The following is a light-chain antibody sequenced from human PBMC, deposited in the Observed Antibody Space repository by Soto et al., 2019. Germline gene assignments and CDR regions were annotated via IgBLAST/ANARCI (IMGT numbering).Light chain of an antibody. CDR3: SSYTSSSTYV. V-gene: IGLV2-14*01. J-gene: IGLJ1*01. Sequence: QSALTQPASVSGSPGQSITISCTGTSSDVGGYHYVSWYQQHPGKAPKLMIFEVTNRPSGVSNRFSGSKSGNTASLTISGLQAEDEADDYCSSYTSSSTYVFGTGTKVTVL. CDR1: SSDVGGYHY. CDR2: EVT.